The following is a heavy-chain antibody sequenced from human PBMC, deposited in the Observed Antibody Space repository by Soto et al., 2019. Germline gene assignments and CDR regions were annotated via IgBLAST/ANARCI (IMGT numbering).Heavy chain of an antibody. J-gene: IGHJ4*02. CDR1: GGTFSSYA. D-gene: IGHD2-15*01. CDR2: IIPIFGTA. V-gene: IGHV1-69*13. Sequence: ASVKVSCKASGGTFSSYAISWVRQAPGQGLEWMGGIIPIFGTANYAQKFQGRVTITADESTSTAYMELSSLRSEDTAVYYCARAPGYCSGGSCPGDYWGQGTLVTVSS. CDR3: ARAPGYCSGGSCPGDY.